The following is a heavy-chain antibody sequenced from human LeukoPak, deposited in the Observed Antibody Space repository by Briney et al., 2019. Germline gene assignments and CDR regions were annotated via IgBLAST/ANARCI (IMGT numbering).Heavy chain of an antibody. Sequence: SVKVSCKASGGTFSSYAISWVRRAPGQGLEWTGGIIPIFGTANYAQKFQGRVTITAGESTSTAYMELSSLRSEDTAVYYCAGVLYGGNSANWFDPWGQGTLVTVSS. CDR2: IIPIFGTA. V-gene: IGHV1-69*01. J-gene: IGHJ5*02. D-gene: IGHD4-23*01. CDR1: GGTFSSYA. CDR3: AGVLYGGNSANWFDP.